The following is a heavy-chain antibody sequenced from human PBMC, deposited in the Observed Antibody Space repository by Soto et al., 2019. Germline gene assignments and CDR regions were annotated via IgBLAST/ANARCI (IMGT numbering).Heavy chain of an antibody. Sequence: SETLSLTCAVYGGSFSGYYWSWIRQPPGQGLEWIGEIYRTGSTNYNPSLKSRVTISLDKSENQFSLKVTSLTAADTAVYYCASRDPGTSVDYWGQGALVTVSS. J-gene: IGHJ4*02. CDR2: IYRTGST. CDR1: GGSFSGYY. D-gene: IGHD1-7*01. V-gene: IGHV4-34*01. CDR3: ASRDPGTSVDY.